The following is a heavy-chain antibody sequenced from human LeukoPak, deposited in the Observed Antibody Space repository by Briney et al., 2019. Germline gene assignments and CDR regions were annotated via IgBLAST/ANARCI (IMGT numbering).Heavy chain of an antibody. J-gene: IGHJ4*02. CDR3: ARGLSYYYDSSGSNKKGYYFDY. Sequence: PSGTLSLTCAVYGGSFSGYYWSWIRQPPGKGLEWIGEINHSGSTNYNPSLKSRVTISVDTSKNQFSLKLSSVTAADTAVYYCARGLSYYYDSSGSNKKGYYFDYWGQGTLVTVSS. V-gene: IGHV4-34*01. CDR1: GGSFSGYY. D-gene: IGHD3-22*01. CDR2: INHSGST.